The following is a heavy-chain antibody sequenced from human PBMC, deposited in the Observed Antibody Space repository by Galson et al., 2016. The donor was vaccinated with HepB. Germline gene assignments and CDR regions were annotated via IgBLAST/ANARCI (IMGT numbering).Heavy chain of an antibody. D-gene: IGHD3-16*01. CDR1: GFSLSTSGVG. J-gene: IGHJ4*02. Sequence: PALVKPTQTLTLTCTFSGFSLSTSGVGVGWIRQPPGKALEWLALIYWNDDKRYSPSLKSRLTITKDTSKNQVVLTMTNMDPVDTATYYCAHFDYGSQSFDYWGQGTLVTVSS. V-gene: IGHV2-5*01. CDR2: IYWNDDK. CDR3: AHFDYGSQSFDY.